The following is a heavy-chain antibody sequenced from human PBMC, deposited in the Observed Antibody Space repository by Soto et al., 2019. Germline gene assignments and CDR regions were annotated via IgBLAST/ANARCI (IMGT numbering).Heavy chain of an antibody. D-gene: IGHD6-13*01. CDR3: ARSLVNGTYEAFDI. CDR2: IYPGDSDT. V-gene: IGHV5-51*01. J-gene: IGHJ3*02. Sequence: GESLKISCKGSGYNFNRYWIGWVRQMPGKGLEWMGVIYPGDSDTRYSPSLQGQVTISADKSSSAAYLQWSSLQASDTATYYCARSLVNGTYEAFDIWGQGIRVTVSS. CDR1: GYNFNRYW.